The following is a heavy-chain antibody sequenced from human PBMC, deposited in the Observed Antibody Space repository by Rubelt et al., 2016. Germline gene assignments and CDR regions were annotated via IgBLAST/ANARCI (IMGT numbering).Heavy chain of an antibody. CDR3: ARAASTVTTLLDLGY. V-gene: IGHV1-46*01. CDR2: INPSGGST. CDR1: GYTFTSYY. D-gene: IGHD4-17*01. J-gene: IGHJ4*02. Sequence: QVQLVQSGAEVKKPGASVQVSCKASGYTFTSYYMHWVRQAPGQGLEWMGIINPSGGSTSYAQKFQGRVTMTRDTSTSTVYRELSSLRSEDTAVYYCARAASTVTTLLDLGYWGQGTLVTVSS.